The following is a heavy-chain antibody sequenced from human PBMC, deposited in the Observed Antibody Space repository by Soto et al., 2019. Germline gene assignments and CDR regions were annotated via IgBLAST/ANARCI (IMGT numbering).Heavy chain of an antibody. D-gene: IGHD3-16*01. J-gene: IGHJ4*02. CDR1: GFSLDTWGVG. Sequence: QITLKESGPTLVRPTQTLTLTCTVSGFSLDTWGVGVGWIRQSPGKAPEWLALIYWDDDKRYSPSLKNRLTITKDTSKNQLVLTLPNMDPVDTVTYYCARALGSWGSYYFDHWGQGTLVTVSS. CDR3: ARALGSWGSYYFDH. V-gene: IGHV2-5*02. CDR2: IYWDDDK.